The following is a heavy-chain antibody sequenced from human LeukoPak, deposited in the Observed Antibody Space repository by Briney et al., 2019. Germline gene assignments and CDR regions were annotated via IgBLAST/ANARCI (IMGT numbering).Heavy chain of an antibody. V-gene: IGHV3-30-3*01. D-gene: IGHD3-10*01. Sequence: GGSLRLSCAASGFTFSSYAMHWVRQAPGKGLEWVAVISYDGSNKYYADSVKGRFTISRDNAKNSLYLQMSSLRAEDTAVYYCARLSLFGGGIDYWGQGTLVTVSS. CDR1: GFTFSSYA. J-gene: IGHJ4*02. CDR3: ARLSLFGGGIDY. CDR2: ISYDGSNK.